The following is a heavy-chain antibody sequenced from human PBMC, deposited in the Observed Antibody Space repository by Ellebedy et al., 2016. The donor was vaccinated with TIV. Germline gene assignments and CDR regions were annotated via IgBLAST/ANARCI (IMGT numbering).Heavy chain of an antibody. CDR1: GGSISSYY. CDR2: IYYSGST. V-gene: IGHV4-59*01. D-gene: IGHD4-17*01. J-gene: IGHJ4*02. CDR3: ARDLYGDAFDY. Sequence: MPSETLSLTCTVSGGSISSYYWSWIRQPPGKGLEWIGYIYYSGSTNYNPSLKSRVTISVYTSKNQFSLKLSSVTAADTAVYYCARDLYGDAFDYWGQGTLVTVSS.